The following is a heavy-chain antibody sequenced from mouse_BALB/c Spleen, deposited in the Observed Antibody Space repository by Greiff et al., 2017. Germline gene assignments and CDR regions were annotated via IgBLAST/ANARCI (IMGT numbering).Heavy chain of an antibody. Sequence: EVQRVESGGGLVQPGGSMKLSCVASGFTFSSYWMSWVRQSPEKGLEWVAEIRLKSDNYATHYAESVKGKFTISRDDSKSRLYLQMNSLRAEDTGIYYCAAAYYGNYYDYWGQGTTLTVSS. J-gene: IGHJ2*01. CDR2: IRLKSDNYAT. CDR3: AAAYYGNYYDY. V-gene: IGHV6-6*02. D-gene: IGHD2-10*01. CDR1: GFTFSSYW.